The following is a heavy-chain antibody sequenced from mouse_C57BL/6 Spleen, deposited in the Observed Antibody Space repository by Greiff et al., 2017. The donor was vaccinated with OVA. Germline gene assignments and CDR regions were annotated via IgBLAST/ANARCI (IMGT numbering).Heavy chain of an antibody. V-gene: IGHV5-9*01. CDR2: ISGGGGNP. Sequence: EVHLVESGGGLVKPGGSLKLSCAASGFTFSSYTMSWVRQTPEKRLEWVATISGGGGNPYYPDSVKGRFTISRDNAKNTLYLQMSSLRSEDTALYYCARQNYYGSSYDAMDYWGQGTSVTVSS. CDR3: ARQNYYGSSYDAMDY. D-gene: IGHD1-1*01. J-gene: IGHJ4*01. CDR1: GFTFSSYT.